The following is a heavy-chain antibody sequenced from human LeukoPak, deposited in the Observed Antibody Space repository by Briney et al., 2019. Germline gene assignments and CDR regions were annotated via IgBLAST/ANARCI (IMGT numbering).Heavy chain of an antibody. CDR1: GIIFDHYA. D-gene: IGHD6-19*01. V-gene: IGHV3-9*01. CDR3: ARGRVAGTDY. J-gene: IGHJ4*02. CDR2: INWDSGAQ. Sequence: GGSLRLSCVVSGIIFDHYAMHWVRQAPGKGLEWVAGINWDSGAQGHADSVRGRFTISRDNSKNTLYLQMNSLRAEDTAVYYCARGRVAGTDYWGQGTLVTVSS.